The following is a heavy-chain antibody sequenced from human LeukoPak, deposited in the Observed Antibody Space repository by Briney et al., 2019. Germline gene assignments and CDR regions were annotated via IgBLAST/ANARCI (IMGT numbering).Heavy chain of an antibody. Sequence: GGSLRLSCAASGFTFSSYAMSWVRQAPVKGLEWVSAISGSGGSTYYADSVKGRFTISRDNSKNTLYLQMNSLRAEDTAVYYCAKVYYDNSGYRPLDFWGQGALVTVSS. V-gene: IGHV3-23*01. J-gene: IGHJ4*02. CDR1: GFTFSSYA. CDR2: ISGSGGST. CDR3: AKVYYDNSGYRPLDF. D-gene: IGHD3-22*01.